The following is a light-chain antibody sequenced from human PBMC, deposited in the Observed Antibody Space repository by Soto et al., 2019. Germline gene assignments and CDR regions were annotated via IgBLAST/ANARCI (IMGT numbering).Light chain of an antibody. J-gene: IGKJ5*01. V-gene: IGKV1-5*01. Sequence: DIQMTQSPSTLSASVGDRVTITCRASQTISSWLAWYQQKPGKAPNLLIYDASTLERGVQSRFSGTGSGTEFPLTLDTLQPDDFATYYCQTYHTESSPCGQGTRPE. CDR2: DAS. CDR3: QTYHTESSP. CDR1: QTISSW.